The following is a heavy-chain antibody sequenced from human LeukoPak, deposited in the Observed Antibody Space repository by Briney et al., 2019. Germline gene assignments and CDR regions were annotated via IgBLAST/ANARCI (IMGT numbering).Heavy chain of an antibody. J-gene: IGHJ4*02. CDR2: INLNGGGT. CDR3: AKDSPPYYYDSSGYSGYFDY. D-gene: IGHD3-22*01. CDR1: GFPFVNYW. V-gene: IGHV3-74*01. Sequence: GGSLSPSCAAPGFPFVNYWRPGVRKFPGKGRVWVPCINLNGGGTRYGDSVKGRFTISRDNSKNTLYLRMNSLRAEDTAVYYCAKDSPPYYYDSSGYSGYFDYWGQGTLVTVSS.